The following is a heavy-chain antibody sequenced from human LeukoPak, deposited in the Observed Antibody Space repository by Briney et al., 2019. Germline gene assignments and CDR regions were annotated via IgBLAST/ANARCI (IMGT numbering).Heavy chain of an antibody. J-gene: IGHJ4*02. CDR2: IYYTGST. D-gene: IGHD6-13*01. V-gene: IGHV4-30-4*01. Sequence: SQTLSPTCTVSGGSISSGDYYWSWIRQPPGQGLQWIGYIYYTGSTYYNPSLKSRVSISIDTSKNQLSLKLSSVTAADTAVYYCVTERAATPGFGVHWGQGTLVTVSS. CDR1: GGSISSGDYY. CDR3: VTERAATPGFGVH.